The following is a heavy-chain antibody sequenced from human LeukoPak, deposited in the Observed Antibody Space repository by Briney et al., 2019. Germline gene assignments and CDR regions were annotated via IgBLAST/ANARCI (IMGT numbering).Heavy chain of an antibody. Sequence: SETLSLTCTVSGGSISSGSYYWSWIRQPAGKGLEWIGRIYTSGSTNYNPSLKSRVTISVDTSKNQFSLKLSSVTAADTAVYYCARGWPAGSGWYGGPSYFDYWGQGTLVTVSS. J-gene: IGHJ4*02. V-gene: IGHV4-61*02. CDR1: GGSISSGSYY. CDR2: IYTSGST. D-gene: IGHD6-19*01. CDR3: ARGWPAGSGWYGGPSYFDY.